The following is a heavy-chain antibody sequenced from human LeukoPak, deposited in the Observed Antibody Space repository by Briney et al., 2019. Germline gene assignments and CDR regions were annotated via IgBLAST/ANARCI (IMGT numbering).Heavy chain of an antibody. D-gene: IGHD4-17*01. CDR2: VYDSGTT. V-gene: IGHV4-59*08. CDR3: ASHGWATVTTPWFDP. J-gene: IGHJ5*02. Sequence: SETLSLTCTVSGGSISSYYWSWIRQPPGKGLEGSGYVYDSGTTKYNPSLKSRVTISVHTSKKQFSLKLSSVNDADTAVYSCASHGWATVTTPWFDPWGQGTLVTVSS. CDR1: GGSISSYY.